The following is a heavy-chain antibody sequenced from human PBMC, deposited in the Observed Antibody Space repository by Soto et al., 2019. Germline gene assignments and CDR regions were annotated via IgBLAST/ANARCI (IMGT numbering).Heavy chain of an antibody. Sequence: EVQLLESGGGLVQPGGSLRLSCAASGFTFSSYAMSWVRQAPGKGLEWVSAISGSGGSTYYADSVKGRFTISRDNSKNTLYLQINSLRADDTAVYYCAKGIVSYCSSTSCSSSLDYWGQGTLVTVSS. CDR2: ISGSGGST. CDR3: AKGIVSYCSSTSCSSSLDY. D-gene: IGHD2-2*01. V-gene: IGHV3-23*01. CDR1: GFTFSSYA. J-gene: IGHJ4*02.